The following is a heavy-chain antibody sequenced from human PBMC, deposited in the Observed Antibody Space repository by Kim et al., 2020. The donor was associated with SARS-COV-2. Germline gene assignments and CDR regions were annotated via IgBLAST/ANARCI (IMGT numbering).Heavy chain of an antibody. CDR2: MSSSSSYI. Sequence: GGSLRLSCAASGFSVSSYSMNWVRQAPGKGLEWVASMSSSSSYIYYAKSVKGRFTISRDNAKNSLYLQMNSLRAEDTSVYYCARGYGSISRCFYYFDSCGEGTLVTLSP. V-gene: IGHV3-21*01. D-gene: IGHD3-3*02. J-gene: IGHJ4*02. CDR1: GFSVSSYS. CDR3: ARGYGSISRCFYYFDS.